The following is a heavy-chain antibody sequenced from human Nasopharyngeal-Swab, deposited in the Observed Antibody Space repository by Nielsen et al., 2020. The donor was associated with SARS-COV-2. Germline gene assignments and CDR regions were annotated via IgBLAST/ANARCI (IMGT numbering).Heavy chain of an antibody. Sequence: GASLKISCAASGFTFSSYAMHWVRQAPGKGLEWVAVTSYDGSNKYYADSVKGRFTISRDNSKNTLYLQMNGLRAEDTAVYYCARFNYYDSSGHDAFDIWSQGTMVTVSS. V-gene: IGHV3-30-3*01. D-gene: IGHD3-22*01. CDR1: GFTFSSYA. J-gene: IGHJ3*02. CDR3: ARFNYYDSSGHDAFDI. CDR2: TSYDGSNK.